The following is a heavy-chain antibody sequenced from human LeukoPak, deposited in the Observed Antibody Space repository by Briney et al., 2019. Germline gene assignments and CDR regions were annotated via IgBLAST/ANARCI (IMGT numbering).Heavy chain of an antibody. CDR2: IYYSGST. CDR1: GGSISSYY. Sequence: PSETLSLTCTVSGGSISSYYWSWIRQPPGKGLEWIGYIYYSGSTNYNPSLKSRVTISVDTSKNQFSLKLSSVTAADTAVYYCARRLDSSSWYRDYYYYYMDVWGKGTTVTVSS. J-gene: IGHJ6*03. D-gene: IGHD6-13*01. V-gene: IGHV4-59*01. CDR3: ARRLDSSSWYRDYYYYYMDV.